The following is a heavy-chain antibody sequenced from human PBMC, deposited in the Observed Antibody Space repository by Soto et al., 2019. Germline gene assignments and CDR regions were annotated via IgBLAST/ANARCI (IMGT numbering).Heavy chain of an antibody. J-gene: IGHJ4*02. Sequence: QVQLQESGPGLVKPSQTLSLTCTVSGGSISSGGYYWSWIRQHPGKGLEWIGYIYYSGSTYYNPSLKSRVTISVDTSKNQFSLKLSSVTAADTAVYYCARYAQTYYYDSSGSLLDYWGQGTLVTVSS. CDR2: IYYSGST. CDR1: GGSISSGGYY. CDR3: ARYAQTYYYDSSGSLLDY. D-gene: IGHD3-22*01. V-gene: IGHV4-31*03.